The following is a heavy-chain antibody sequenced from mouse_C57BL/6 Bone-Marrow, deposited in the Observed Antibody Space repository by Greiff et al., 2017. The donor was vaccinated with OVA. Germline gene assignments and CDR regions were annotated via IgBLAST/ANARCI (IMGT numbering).Heavy chain of an antibody. V-gene: IGHV5-9*01. CDR3: ARLIITTVDEYFDV. Sequence: EVQLVESGGGLVKPGGSLKLSCAASGFTFSSYTMSWVRQTPEKRLEWVATISGGGGNTYYPDSVKGRFTISRDNAKNTLYLQMSSLRSEDTALYYCARLIITTVDEYFDVWGTGTTVTVSS. CDR1: GFTFSSYT. J-gene: IGHJ1*03. D-gene: IGHD1-1*01. CDR2: ISGGGGNT.